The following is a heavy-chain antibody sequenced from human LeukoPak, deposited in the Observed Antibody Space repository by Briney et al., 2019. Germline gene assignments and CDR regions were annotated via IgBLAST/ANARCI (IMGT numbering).Heavy chain of an antibody. CDR1: GFTFSSYG. CDR3: NTYYYDSSGYYYDFSWFDP. J-gene: IGHJ5*02. D-gene: IGHD3-22*01. V-gene: IGHV3-30*02. CDR2: IRYDGSNK. Sequence: PGGSLRLSCAASGFTFSSYGMHWVRQAPGKGLEWVAFIRYDGSNKYYADSVKGRFTISRDNSKNTLYLQMNSLRAEDTAVYYCNTYYYDSSGYYYDFSWFDPWGQATLVTVSS.